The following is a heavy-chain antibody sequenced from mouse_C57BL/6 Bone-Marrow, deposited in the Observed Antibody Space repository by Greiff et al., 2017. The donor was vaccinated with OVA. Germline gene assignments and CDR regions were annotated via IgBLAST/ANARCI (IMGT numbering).Heavy chain of an antibody. CDR1: GYTFTDYY. CDR3: AREGRWLLPYWYFDV. Sequence: VQLQQSGPELVKPGASVKISCKASGYTFTDYYINWVKQRPGQGLEWIGWIFPGSGSTYYNEKFKGKATLTVDKSSSTAYMLLSSLTSEDSAVYCCAREGRWLLPYWYFDVWGTGTTVTVSS. D-gene: IGHD2-3*01. J-gene: IGHJ1*03. V-gene: IGHV1-75*01. CDR2: IFPGSGST.